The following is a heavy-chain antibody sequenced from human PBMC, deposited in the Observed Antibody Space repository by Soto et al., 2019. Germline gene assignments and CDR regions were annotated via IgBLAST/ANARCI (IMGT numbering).Heavy chain of an antibody. CDR2: MNEDGGTT. Sequence: EVQLVESGVGLVRPWVSLRLSCAASGFTFSSYWMHCVRQAPGKGLVWVSRMNEDGGTTDYADSVKGRFTISRDNAKNTLYLQMNSLRVEDTAVYYCASDLSGRADVWGQGTTVTVSS. CDR3: ASDLSGRADV. J-gene: IGHJ6*02. CDR1: GFTFSSYW. D-gene: IGHD3-10*01. V-gene: IGHV3-74*02.